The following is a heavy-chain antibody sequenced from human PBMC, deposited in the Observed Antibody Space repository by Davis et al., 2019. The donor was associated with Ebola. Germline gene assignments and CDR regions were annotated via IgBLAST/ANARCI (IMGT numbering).Heavy chain of an antibody. Sequence: GGSLRLSCAASGFTFSSYAMSWVRQAPGKGLEWVSGISGSGGSTYYADSVKGRFTISRDNSNNLLYLQMNSLRAEDTAVYYCARGIARYYYYGMDVWGQGTTVTVSS. CDR2: ISGSGGST. D-gene: IGHD2-15*01. V-gene: IGHV3-23*01. CDR3: ARGIARYYYYGMDV. J-gene: IGHJ6*02. CDR1: GFTFSSYA.